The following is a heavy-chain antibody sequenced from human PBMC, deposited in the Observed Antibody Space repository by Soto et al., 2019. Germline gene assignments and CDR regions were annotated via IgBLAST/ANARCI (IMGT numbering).Heavy chain of an antibody. CDR3: ARRVVDSYDTSGFYTFDY. Sequence: ASVKVSCKASGYTFASHEINWVRQAAGQGFEWMGWMNPNSGYTGYAQRFQGRVTMTRKTSINTAFMELSSLRSEDSAVYYCARRVVDSYDTSGFYTFDYWGQGTLVTVSS. CDR2: MNPNSGYT. V-gene: IGHV1-8*01. D-gene: IGHD3-22*01. J-gene: IGHJ4*02. CDR1: GYTFASHE.